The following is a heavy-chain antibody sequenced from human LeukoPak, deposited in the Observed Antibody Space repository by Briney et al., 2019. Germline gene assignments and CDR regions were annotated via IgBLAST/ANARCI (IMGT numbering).Heavy chain of an antibody. Sequence: PGGSLRLSCAASGFTFDSYSMYWVREAPGKGLVWVSSISRSSSYIYYTDSVKGRFTISRDNGKRSLYLQMNSLRAEDTAVYYCARAIGLADVDFDYWGQGIPVTVSS. CDR1: GFTFDSYS. CDR3: ARAIGLADVDFDY. V-gene: IGHV3-21*01. J-gene: IGHJ4*02. CDR2: ISRSSSYI. D-gene: IGHD3-3*02.